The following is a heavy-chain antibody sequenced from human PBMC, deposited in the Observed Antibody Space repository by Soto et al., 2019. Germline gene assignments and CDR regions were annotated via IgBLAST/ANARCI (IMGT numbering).Heavy chain of an antibody. V-gene: IGHV3-15*07. Sequence: GGSLRLSCAASGFTFSNAWMNWVRQAPGKGLEWVGRIKSKTDGGTTDYAAPVKGRFTISRDDSKNTLYLQMNSLKTEDTAVYYCTTAWGQLVWYYYYGMDVWGQGTTVTVSS. J-gene: IGHJ6*02. D-gene: IGHD6-6*01. CDR2: IKSKTDGGTT. CDR3: TTAWGQLVWYYYYGMDV. CDR1: GFTFSNAW.